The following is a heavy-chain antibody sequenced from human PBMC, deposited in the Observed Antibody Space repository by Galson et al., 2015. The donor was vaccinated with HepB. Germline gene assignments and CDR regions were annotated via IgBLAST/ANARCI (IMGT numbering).Heavy chain of an antibody. CDR1: GFTFSSYW. CDR3: AKDRGYSSSWYLGPYYYYGLDG. D-gene: IGHD6-13*01. V-gene: IGHV3-21*01. Sequence: SLRLSCAASGFTFSSYWMSWVRQAPGKGLEWVSSITSSSRNMYYADSVKGRFTISRDNAKNSLYLQMNRLRVEDTAVYYCAKDRGYSSSWYLGPYYYYGLDGGGRGTTVTVSS. CDR2: ITSSSRNM. J-gene: IGHJ6*02.